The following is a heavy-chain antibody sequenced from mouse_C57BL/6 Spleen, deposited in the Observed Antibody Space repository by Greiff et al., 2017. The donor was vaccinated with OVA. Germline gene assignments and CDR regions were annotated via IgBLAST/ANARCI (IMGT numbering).Heavy chain of an antibody. V-gene: IGHV5-12*01. CDR2: ISNGGGST. Sequence: EVQGVESGGGLVQPGGSLKLSCAASGLTFSDYYMYWVRQTPEKRLEWVAYISNGGGSTYYPDTVKGRFTISRDNAKNTLYLQMSRLKSEDTAMYYCARHRTGYFDYWGQGTTLTVSS. J-gene: IGHJ2*01. CDR1: GLTFSDYY. CDR3: ARHRTGYFDY. D-gene: IGHD4-1*01.